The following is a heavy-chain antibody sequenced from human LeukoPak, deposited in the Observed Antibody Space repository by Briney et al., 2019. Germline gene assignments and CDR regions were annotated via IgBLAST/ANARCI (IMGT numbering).Heavy chain of an antibody. Sequence: SQTLSLTCTVSGGSISSGSYYWSWIRQPPGKGLEWIGYSYYTGSSNYNPSLKSRVTISVDTSRNQFSLKLSSVTAADTAVYYCARHGLGSDYWGQGTLVTVSS. J-gene: IGHJ4*02. CDR2: SYYTGSS. D-gene: IGHD2-15*01. CDR1: GGSISSGSYY. CDR3: ARHGLGSDY. V-gene: IGHV4-61*01.